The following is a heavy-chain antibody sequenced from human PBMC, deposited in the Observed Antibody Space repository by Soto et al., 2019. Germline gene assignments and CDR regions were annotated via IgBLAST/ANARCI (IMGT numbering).Heavy chain of an antibody. J-gene: IGHJ4*02. CDR3: AIFAYCGGDCYSPFDY. CDR2: ISSSGSTI. D-gene: IGHD2-21*02. Sequence: EVQLLESGGGLVQPGGSLRLSCAASGFTFSSYEMNWVRQAPGKGLEWVSYISSSGSTIYYADSVKGRFTISRDNAKNSLYLQMNSLRAEDTAVYYCAIFAYCGGDCYSPFDYWGQGTLVTVSS. V-gene: IGHV3-48*03. CDR1: GFTFSSYE.